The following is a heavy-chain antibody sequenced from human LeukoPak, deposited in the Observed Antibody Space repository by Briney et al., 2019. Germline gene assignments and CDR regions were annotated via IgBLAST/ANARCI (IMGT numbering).Heavy chain of an antibody. D-gene: IGHD3-16*02. CDR3: ANPRGIMITFGGVIVPN. CDR1: GLTFSSYA. J-gene: IGHJ4*02. V-gene: IGHV3-23*01. Sequence: GGSLRLSCAASGLTFSSYAMSWVRQAPGKGLEWVSAISGSGGSTYYADSVKGRFTISRDNSKNTLYLQMNSLRAEDTAVYYCANPRGIMITFGGVIVPNWGQGTLVTVSS. CDR2: ISGSGGST.